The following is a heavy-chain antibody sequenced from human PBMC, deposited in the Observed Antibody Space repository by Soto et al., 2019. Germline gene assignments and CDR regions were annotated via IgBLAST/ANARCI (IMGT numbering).Heavy chain of an antibody. CDR1: GYTFTSYA. D-gene: IGHD3-16*01. Sequence: QVQLVQSGAEVKKPGASVKVSCKASGYTFTSYAMHWVRQAPGQRLEWMGWINAGNGNTKYSQKFQGRVTITRDTCASTAYMEMCSLRSEDTAVYYCARVIGGLYYFDYWGQGTLITVSS. V-gene: IGHV1-3*01. J-gene: IGHJ4*02. CDR2: INAGNGNT. CDR3: ARVIGGLYYFDY.